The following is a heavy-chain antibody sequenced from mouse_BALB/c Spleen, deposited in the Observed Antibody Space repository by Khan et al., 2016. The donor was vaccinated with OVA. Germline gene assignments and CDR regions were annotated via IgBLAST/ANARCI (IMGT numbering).Heavy chain of an antibody. Sequence: VQLQESGAELAKPGASVKMSCKASGYTFTSYWMHWVKQRPGQGLEWIGYINPSTGYTEYNQRFKDKATLTADKSSGTAYMQLSSLTSEESAVYYCANHGSSSAWLTYWGQGTLVTVSA. CDR1: GYTFTSYW. J-gene: IGHJ3*01. CDR2: INPSTGYT. V-gene: IGHV1-7*01. CDR3: ANHGSSSAWLTY. D-gene: IGHD1-1*01.